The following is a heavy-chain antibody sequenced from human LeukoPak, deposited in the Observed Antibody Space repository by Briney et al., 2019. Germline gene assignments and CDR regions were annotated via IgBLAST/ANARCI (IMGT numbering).Heavy chain of an antibody. CDR2: LSASGGTT. V-gene: IGHV3-23*01. CDR3: ARGTDTKPFWSGYWVDV. J-gene: IGHJ6*02. D-gene: IGHD3-3*01. CDR1: GFTFSNYV. Sequence: GGSLRLSCAGSGFTFSNYVMTWVRQAPGKGLEWVSALSASGGTTYYADSVKGRFTISRDNSKNTLYLQMNSLRAEDTAVYYCARGTDTKPFWSGYWVDVWGQGTTVTVSS.